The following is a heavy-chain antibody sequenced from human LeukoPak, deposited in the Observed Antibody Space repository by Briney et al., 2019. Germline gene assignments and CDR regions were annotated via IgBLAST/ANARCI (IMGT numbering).Heavy chain of an antibody. V-gene: IGHV3-48*01. Sequence: PGGSLRLSCAASGFTFSSYSMNWVRQAPGKGLEWVSYISSSSSTIYYADSVKGRLTISRDNAKNSLYLQMNSLRAEDTAVYYCARGRVDDYGGYYYYYMDVWGKGTTVTVSS. D-gene: IGHD4-23*01. J-gene: IGHJ6*03. CDR1: GFTFSSYS. CDR3: ARGRVDDYGGYYYYYMDV. CDR2: ISSSSSTI.